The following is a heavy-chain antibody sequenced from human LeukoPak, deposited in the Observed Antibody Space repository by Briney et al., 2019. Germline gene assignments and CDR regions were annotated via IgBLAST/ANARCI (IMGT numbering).Heavy chain of an antibody. CDR3: ARVVVVAATYNWFDP. CDR1: GYSISSGYY. J-gene: IGHJ5*02. D-gene: IGHD2-15*01. CDR2: IYHSGST. V-gene: IGHV4-38-2*02. Sequence: SETLSLTCTDSGYSISSGYYWGWIRQPPGKGLEWIGSIYHSGSTYYNPSLKSRVTISVDTSKNQFSLKLSSVTAADTAVYYCARVVVVAATYNWFDPWGQGTLVTVSS.